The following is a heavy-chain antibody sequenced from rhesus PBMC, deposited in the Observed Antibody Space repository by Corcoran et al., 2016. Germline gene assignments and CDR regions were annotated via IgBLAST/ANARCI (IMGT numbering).Heavy chain of an antibody. V-gene: IGHV4-143*01. CDR2: VYEKSANT. CDR3: ASGLNAWVKNLNRFDV. J-gene: IGHJ5-1*01. CDR1: GGSLIDYYF. D-gene: IGHD5-24*01. Sequence: QVQLQESGPGLVKPSEPLSLTCSVSGGSLIDYYFWSWIRKSPGKVLDLVGGVYEKSANTYANPYLKSRVTISKDTSQTQFSLRLTSVTAADTAVYYCASGLNAWVKNLNRFDVWGPGVLVTVSS.